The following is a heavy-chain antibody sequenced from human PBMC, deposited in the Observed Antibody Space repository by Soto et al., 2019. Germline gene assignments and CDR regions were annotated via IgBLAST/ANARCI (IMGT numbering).Heavy chain of an antibody. Sequence: GGSLRLSCAASGFTFSSYAMHWVRQAPGKGLEWVAVISYDGSNKYYADSVKGRFTISRDNSKNTLYLQMNSLRAEETAVYYCARDLAPWLKTAMVIIVGMDVWGQGTTVTVSS. CDR2: ISYDGSNK. CDR3: ARDLAPWLKTAMVIIVGMDV. J-gene: IGHJ6*02. V-gene: IGHV3-30-3*01. CDR1: GFTFSSYA. D-gene: IGHD5-18*01.